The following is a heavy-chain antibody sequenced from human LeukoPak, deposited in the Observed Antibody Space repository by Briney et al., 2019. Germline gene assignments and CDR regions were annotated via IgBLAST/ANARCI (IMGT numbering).Heavy chain of an antibody. CDR2: IYYSGST. CDR3: ARSSSWYLGSLGY. V-gene: IGHV4-39*01. D-gene: IGHD6-13*01. J-gene: IGHJ4*02. Sequence: PSETLSLTCTVSGGSISSSSYYWGWIRQPPGKGLEWIGSIYYSGSTYYNPSLKSRVTISVDTSKNQFSLKLSSVTAADTAVYYCARSSSWYLGSLGYWGQGTLVTVSS. CDR1: GGSISSSSYY.